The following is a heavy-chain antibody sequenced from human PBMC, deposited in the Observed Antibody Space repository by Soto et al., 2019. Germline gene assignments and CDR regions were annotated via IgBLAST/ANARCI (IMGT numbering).Heavy chain of an antibody. V-gene: IGHV3-11*01. CDR3: ATGGIHYET. D-gene: IGHD4-17*01. CDR2: INTGRSPA. CDR1: GFAFRHNY. J-gene: IGHJ5*02. Sequence: PGGSLSLSCTVSGFAFRHNYLTWIRQAPGKGLEWLSYINTGRSPAYYADSVKGRFTISTDIAKKSLYLQMDSLRADDTGVYYCATGGIHYETWGQGTLVTVSS.